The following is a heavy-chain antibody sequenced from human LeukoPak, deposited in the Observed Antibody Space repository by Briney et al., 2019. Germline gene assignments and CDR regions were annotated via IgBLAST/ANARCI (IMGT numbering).Heavy chain of an antibody. V-gene: IGHV3-74*01. CDR3: AMIKEG. D-gene: IGHD3-22*01. J-gene: IGHJ4*02. Sequence: QPGGSLRLSCAASGFTFSNNWMHWVRQAPGKGLVWVSRINSDGRTTTYADSVKGRFTISRDNAKNTLYLQMDSLRAEYTAVYYCAMIKEGWGQGTLVTVSS. CDR2: INSDGRTT. CDR1: GFTFSNNW.